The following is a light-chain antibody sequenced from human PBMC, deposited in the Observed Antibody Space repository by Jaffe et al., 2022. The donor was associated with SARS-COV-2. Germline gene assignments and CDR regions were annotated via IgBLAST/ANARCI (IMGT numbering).Light chain of an antibody. CDR2: GNS. V-gene: IGLV1-40*01. CDR1: SSNIGAGYD. J-gene: IGLJ3*02. Sequence: QSVLTQPPSVSGAPGQRVTISCTGSSSNIGAGYDVHWYQQVPGTAPKLLIYGNSNRPSGVPDRFSGSKSGTSASLDISGLQAEDEVDYYCQSYDSSLSGWVFGGGTKLTVL. CDR3: QSYDSSLSGWV.